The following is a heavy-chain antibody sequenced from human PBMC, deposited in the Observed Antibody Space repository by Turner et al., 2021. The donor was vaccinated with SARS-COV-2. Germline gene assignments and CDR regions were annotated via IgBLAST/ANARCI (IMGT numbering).Heavy chain of an antibody. V-gene: IGHV3-7*01. CDR3: ARDGATVTTYFDY. Sequence: EVQLVESGGGWVQPGGFLSLSCPASGFTFSSYWMSWVRQAPGKGLEWVANIKQDGSEKYYVDSVKGRFTISRDNAKNSLYLQMNSLRAEDTAVYYCARDGATVTTYFDYWGQGTLVTVSS. CDR1: GFTFSSYW. CDR2: IKQDGSEK. J-gene: IGHJ4*02. D-gene: IGHD4-4*01.